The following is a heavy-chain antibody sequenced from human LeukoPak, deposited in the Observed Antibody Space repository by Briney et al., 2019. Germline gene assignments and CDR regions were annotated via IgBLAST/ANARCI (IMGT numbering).Heavy chain of an antibody. V-gene: IGHV3-7*01. J-gene: IGHJ4*02. D-gene: IGHD3-3*01. CDR2: IKQDGSEK. CDR3: ARVPGGITIFGVDPYGGFDY. Sequence: GGSLRLSCAASGFTFSSYWMSWVRQAPGQGLEWVANIKQDGSEKYYMDSVKGRFTISRDNAKNSLYLQMNSLRAEDTAVYYCARVPGGITIFGVDPYGGFDYWGQGTLVTVSS. CDR1: GFTFSSYW.